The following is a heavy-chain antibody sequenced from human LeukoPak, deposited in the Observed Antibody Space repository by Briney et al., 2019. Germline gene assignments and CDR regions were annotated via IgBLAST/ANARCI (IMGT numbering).Heavy chain of an antibody. J-gene: IGHJ6*03. CDR2: MNPNRGNT. CDR3: ARGVSGSYLYYYYYMDV. D-gene: IGHD1-26*01. Sequence: SASVNVSCKASGYTFTSYDINWVRQATGRGLEWMGWMNPNRGNTGYAQKFQGRLTITRNTSISTAYMELSSLRSEDTAVYYCARGVSGSYLYYYYYMDVWGKGTTVTVSS. CDR1: GYTFTSYD. V-gene: IGHV1-8*03.